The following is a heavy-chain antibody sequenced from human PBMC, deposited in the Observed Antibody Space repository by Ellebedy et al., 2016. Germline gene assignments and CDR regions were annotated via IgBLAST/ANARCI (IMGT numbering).Heavy chain of an antibody. V-gene: IGHV3-7*05. CDR3: ARDVLRNSRIEYFDS. CDR1: GFTFSSYY. CDR2: IKPDGSEK. J-gene: IGHJ4*02. Sequence: GESLKISXVVSGFTFSSYYMSWVRQAPEKGLEWVANIKPDGSEKYYVDSVKGRFTVSRDNAKNSLYLHMNSLRAEDTAVYYCARDVLRNSRIEYFDSWGQGALVTVSS. D-gene: IGHD3-3*01.